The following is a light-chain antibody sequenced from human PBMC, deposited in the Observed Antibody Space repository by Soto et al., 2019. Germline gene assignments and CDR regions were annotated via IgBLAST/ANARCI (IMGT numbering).Light chain of an antibody. CDR2: AAS. CDR3: QQYGSSLWT. CDR1: QSVSSNY. J-gene: IGKJ1*01. V-gene: IGKV3-20*01. Sequence: EIVLTQSPGTLSLSPGQRATLSCRASQSVSSNYFAWYQQKPGQAPRLLIYAASSRATGIPARFSGSGSGTDFTLTISRLEPEDFAVYYCQQYGSSLWTFGQGTKVEI.